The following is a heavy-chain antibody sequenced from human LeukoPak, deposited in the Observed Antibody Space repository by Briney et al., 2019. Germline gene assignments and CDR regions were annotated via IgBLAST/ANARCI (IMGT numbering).Heavy chain of an antibody. Sequence: GGSLRLSCAASGFTFGTYAMSWVRQAPGKGLEWVSTISGNGVSTYYANSVKGRFTISRDNSKNTLWLQMNSLRAEDTALYYCAKPQYDSSWYYFDYWGQGTLFTVSS. J-gene: IGHJ4*02. CDR1: GFTFGTYA. V-gene: IGHV3-23*01. CDR2: ISGNGVST. D-gene: IGHD6-13*01. CDR3: AKPQYDSSWYYFDY.